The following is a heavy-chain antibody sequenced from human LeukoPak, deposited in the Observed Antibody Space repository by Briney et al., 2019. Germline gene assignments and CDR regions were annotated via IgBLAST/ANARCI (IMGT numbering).Heavy chain of an antibody. Sequence: GGSLRLSCAASGFTFSSYGMHWVRQAPGKGLEWVAVISYDGSNKYYADSVKGRFTISRDNSKNTLYLQMNSLRAEDTAVYYCARWSYGSGSYYIDYWGQGTLVTVSS. J-gene: IGHJ4*02. CDR1: GFTFSSYG. D-gene: IGHD3-10*01. CDR3: ARWSYGSGSYYIDY. CDR2: ISYDGSNK. V-gene: IGHV3-30*03.